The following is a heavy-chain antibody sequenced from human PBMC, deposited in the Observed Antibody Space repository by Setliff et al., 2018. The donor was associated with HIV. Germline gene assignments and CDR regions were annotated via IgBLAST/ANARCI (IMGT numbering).Heavy chain of an antibody. Sequence: PGGSLRLSCETSGFTFGDFCMNWVRQAPGKGLEWISYISSKRTSIYYADSAKGRFTISRDNDRNSLYLQMNGLRAEDTAVYYCARGPTTVTNYYYYYMDVWGKGTTVTVSS. D-gene: IGHD4-17*01. CDR1: GFTFGDFC. J-gene: IGHJ6*03. CDR2: ISSKRTSI. V-gene: IGHV3-48*01. CDR3: ARGPTTVTNYYYYYMDV.